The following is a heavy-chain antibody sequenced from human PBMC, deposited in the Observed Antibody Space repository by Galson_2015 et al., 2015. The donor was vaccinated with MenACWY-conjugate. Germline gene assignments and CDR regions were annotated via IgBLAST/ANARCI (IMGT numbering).Heavy chain of an antibody. V-gene: IGHV3-48*04. D-gene: IGHD3-10*01. CDR3: ARDRVRGVNG. J-gene: IGHJ6*02. CDR1: GFTFSSYS. CDR2: ISSSSSTI. Sequence: SLRLSCAASGFTFSSYSMNWVRQAPGKGLEWVSYISSSSSTIYYADSVKGRFTISRDNAKNSLYLQMNSLRAEDTAVYYCARDRVRGVNGWGQGTTVTVSS.